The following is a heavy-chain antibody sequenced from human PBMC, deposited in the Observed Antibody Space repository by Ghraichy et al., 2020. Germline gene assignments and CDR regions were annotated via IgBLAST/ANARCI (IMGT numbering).Heavy chain of an antibody. J-gene: IGHJ2*01. CDR2: TYYRSKWYN. CDR3: ARVPRGWGLVQSEWYFDL. V-gene: IGHV6-1*01. CDR1: GDSVSSNSAA. D-gene: IGHD7-27*01. Sequence: SETLSLTCAISGDSVSSNSAAWNWIRQSPSRGLEWLGRTYYRSKWYNDYAVSVKSRITINPDTSKNQFSLQLNSVTPEDTAVYYCARVPRGWGLVQSEWYFDLWGRGTLVTVSS.